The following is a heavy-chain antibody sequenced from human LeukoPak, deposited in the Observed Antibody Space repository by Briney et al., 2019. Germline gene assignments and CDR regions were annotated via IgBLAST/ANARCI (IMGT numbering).Heavy chain of an antibody. CDR1: GFTLSSYA. Sequence: GGSLTLSCAASGFTLSSYAMSWVRRAPGKLLEWVSGISWNSGTIGYGDSVKGRFTISRDNAKNSLYLQMNSLRAEDTALYYCAKDIGGSGSYYKSFISWSLAYWGQGTPVTVSS. D-gene: IGHD3-10*01. CDR2: ISWNSGTI. V-gene: IGHV3-9*01. J-gene: IGHJ4*02. CDR3: AKDIGGSGSYYKSFISWSLAY.